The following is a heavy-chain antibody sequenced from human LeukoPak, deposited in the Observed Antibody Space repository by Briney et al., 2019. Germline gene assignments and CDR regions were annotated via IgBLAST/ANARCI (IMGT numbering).Heavy chain of an antibody. CDR2: ISXSSTYT. J-gene: IGHJ4*01. V-gene: IGHV3-11*05. CDR3: ARDLKXXAWYVDY. Sequence: XSYISXSSTYTNYADSVKGRFTISRDNAKNSLYLQMNSLRAEDTAVYYCARDLKXXAWYVDYWGXXXXXXXSS. D-gene: IGHD1-14*01.